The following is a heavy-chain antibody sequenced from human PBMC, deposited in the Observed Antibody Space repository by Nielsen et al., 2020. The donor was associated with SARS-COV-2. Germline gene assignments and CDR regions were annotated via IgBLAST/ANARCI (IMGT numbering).Heavy chain of an antibody. CDR2: IWYDGSNK. J-gene: IGHJ4*02. V-gene: IGHV3-33*06. CDR3: AKVLETYCGGDCSGAFDY. Sequence: WIRQPPGKGLEWVAVIWYDGSNKYYADSVKGRFTISRDNSKNTLYLQMNSLRAEDTAVYYCAKVLETYCGGDCSGAFDYWGQGTLVTVSS. D-gene: IGHD2-21*02.